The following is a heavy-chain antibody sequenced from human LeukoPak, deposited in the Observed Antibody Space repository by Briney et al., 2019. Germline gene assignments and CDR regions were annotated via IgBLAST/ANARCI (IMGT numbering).Heavy chain of an antibody. Sequence: GASVKVSCKASGGTFSSYAISWVRQAPGQGLEWMGGIIPIFGTANYAQKFQGRVTITADKSTSTAYMELSSLRSEDTAVYYCARDDSGIVGATNAFDIWGQGTMVTVSS. D-gene: IGHD1-26*01. CDR1: GGTFSSYA. CDR3: ARDDSGIVGATNAFDI. J-gene: IGHJ3*02. V-gene: IGHV1-69*06. CDR2: IIPIFGTA.